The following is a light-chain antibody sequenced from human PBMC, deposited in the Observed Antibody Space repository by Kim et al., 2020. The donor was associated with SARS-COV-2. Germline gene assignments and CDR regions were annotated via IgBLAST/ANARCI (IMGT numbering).Light chain of an antibody. CDR2: DAS. Sequence: DIQMTQSASSLSASVGDRVTITCQASQDISNYLNWYQQKPGKAPKLLIYDASNLETGVPSRFSGSGSGTDFTFTISSLQPEDIATYYCQQYDTLPSTFGQGTRLEIK. J-gene: IGKJ5*01. CDR1: QDISNY. V-gene: IGKV1-33*01. CDR3: QQYDTLPST.